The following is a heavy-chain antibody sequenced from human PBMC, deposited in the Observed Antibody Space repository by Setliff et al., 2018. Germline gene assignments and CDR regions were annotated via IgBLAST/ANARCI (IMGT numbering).Heavy chain of an antibody. CDR1: GYSFSFFG. D-gene: IGHD2-8*02. CDR3: ARVMAVFAIEGLQGGGFDY. Sequence: ASVKVSCKASGYSFSFFGITWVRQAPGQGLEWMGWVSTYNGETNYAQTFQGRVTMTTDTSTNTAYMDLGSLRSDDTAFYFCARVMAVFAIEGLQGGGFDYWGQGTLVTVSS. V-gene: IGHV1-18*01. CDR2: VSTYNGET. J-gene: IGHJ4*02.